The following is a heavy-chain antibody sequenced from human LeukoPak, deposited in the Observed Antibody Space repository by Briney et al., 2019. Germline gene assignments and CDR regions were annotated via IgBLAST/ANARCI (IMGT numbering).Heavy chain of an antibody. CDR1: GYTFTSYY. CDR2: INPSGGST. Sequence: GASVKVSCKASGYTFTSYYMHWVRQAPGQGLEWMGIINPSGGSTSYAQKFLGRVTMTRGTSTSTVYMELSSLRSEDTAVYYCARVNYYDSSGYYLEGGLFDYWGQGTLVTVSS. V-gene: IGHV1-46*01. J-gene: IGHJ4*02. D-gene: IGHD3-22*01. CDR3: ARVNYYDSSGYYLEGGLFDY.